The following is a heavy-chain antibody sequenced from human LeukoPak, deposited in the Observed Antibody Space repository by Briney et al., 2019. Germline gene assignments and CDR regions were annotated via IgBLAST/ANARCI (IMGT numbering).Heavy chain of an antibody. V-gene: IGHV1-18*01. J-gene: IGHJ4*02. CDR2: ISGYIGNT. CDR1: GYTPTTYG. Sequence: ASVKVSCKASGYTPTTYGISWVRQAPGQGLEWMGWISGYIGNTNYAQKFQGRVTMTTDTPTSTAYMELRSLRSDNTAVYYCARVGTDYGDYHFDNWGQGTLVTVSS. CDR3: ARVGTDYGDYHFDN. D-gene: IGHD4-17*01.